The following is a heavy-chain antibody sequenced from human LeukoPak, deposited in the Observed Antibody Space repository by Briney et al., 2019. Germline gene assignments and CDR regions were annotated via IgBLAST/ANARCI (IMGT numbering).Heavy chain of an antibody. CDR3: ARRRYDSSGYYQYAWFDY. Sequence: GESLKISCKGSGYSFTSYWIGWVRQMPGKGLEWMGIIYPGDSDTRYSPSFQGQVTISADKSISTAYQQWSSLKASDTAMYYCARRRYDSSGYYQYAWFDYWGQGTLVTVSS. D-gene: IGHD3-22*01. CDR1: GYSFTSYW. CDR2: IYPGDSDT. J-gene: IGHJ4*02. V-gene: IGHV5-51*01.